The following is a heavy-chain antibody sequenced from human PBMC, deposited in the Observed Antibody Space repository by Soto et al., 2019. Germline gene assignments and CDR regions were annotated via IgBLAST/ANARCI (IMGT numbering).Heavy chain of an antibody. CDR3: ARKSRGYYDFWSGYLHNWSDP. CDR1: GGSFSGYY. Sequence: PSETLSLTCAVYGGSFSGYYWSWIRQPPGKGLEWIGEINHSGSTNYNPSLKSRVTISVDTSKNQFSLKLSSVTAADTAVYYCARKSRGYYDFWSGYLHNWSDPWGQGTLVTVSS. J-gene: IGHJ5*02. CDR2: INHSGST. V-gene: IGHV4-34*01. D-gene: IGHD3-3*01.